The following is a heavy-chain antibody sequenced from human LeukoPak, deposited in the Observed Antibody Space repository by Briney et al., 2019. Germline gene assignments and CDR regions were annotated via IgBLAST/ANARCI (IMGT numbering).Heavy chain of an antibody. CDR3: ARDSDYDSYYYYYMDA. Sequence: PSETLSLTCTASGGSISSYYWSWIRQPPGKGLEWIGYIYYSGSTNYNPSLKSRVTISVDTSKNQFSLKLSSVTAADTAVYYCARDSDYDSYYYYYMDAWGKGTTVTVSS. V-gene: IGHV4-59*01. D-gene: IGHD5-12*01. J-gene: IGHJ6*03. CDR1: GGSISSYY. CDR2: IYYSGST.